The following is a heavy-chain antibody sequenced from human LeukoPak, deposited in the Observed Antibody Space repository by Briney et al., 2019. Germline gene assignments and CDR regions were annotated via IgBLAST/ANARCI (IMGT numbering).Heavy chain of an antibody. J-gene: IGHJ6*02. CDR1: GGSISSYY. Sequence: SETLSLTCTVSGGSISSYYWGWIRQPAGKGLEWIGRIYTSGSTNYNPSLKSRVTMSVDTSKNQFSLKLSSVTAADTAVYYCARDGYCSSTSCYMAESYYYGMDVWAKGPRSPSP. V-gene: IGHV4-4*07. CDR3: ARDGYCSSTSCYMAESYYYGMDV. D-gene: IGHD2-2*02. CDR2: IYTSGST.